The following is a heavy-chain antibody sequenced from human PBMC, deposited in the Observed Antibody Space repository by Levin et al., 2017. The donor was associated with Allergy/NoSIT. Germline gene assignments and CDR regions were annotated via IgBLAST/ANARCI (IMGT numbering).Heavy chain of an antibody. CDR3: ARGEGDYVWGSYLHNWFDP. J-gene: IGHJ5*02. CDR2: ISYDGSNK. CDR1: GFTFSSYA. D-gene: IGHD3-16*02. V-gene: IGHV3-30-3*01. Sequence: GGSLRLSCAASGFTFSSYAMHWVRQAPGKGLEWVAVISYDGSNKYYADSVKGRFTISRDNSKNTLYLQMNSLRAEDTAVYYCARGEGDYVWGSYLHNWFDPWGQGTLVTVSS.